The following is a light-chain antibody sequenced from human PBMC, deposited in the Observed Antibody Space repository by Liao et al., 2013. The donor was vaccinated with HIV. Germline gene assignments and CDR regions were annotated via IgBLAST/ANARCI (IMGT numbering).Light chain of an antibody. CDR3: QAWDSSTPSVV. V-gene: IGLV3-27*01. J-gene: IGLJ2*01. Sequence: SYELTQPSSVSVSPGQTARITCSGDVLAKNYARWFQHKPGQAPILVIHKDSERPSGIPERFSGSNSGNTATLTISGTQAMDEADYYCQAWDSSTPSVVFGGGTSLTVL. CDR2: KDS. CDR1: VLAKNY.